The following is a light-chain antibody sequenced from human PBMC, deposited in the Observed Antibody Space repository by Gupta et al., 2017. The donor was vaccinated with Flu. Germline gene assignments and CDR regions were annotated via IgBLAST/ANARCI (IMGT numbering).Light chain of an antibody. CDR1: QGIGNF. V-gene: IGKV1-16*02. CDR2: SAS. Sequence: PASLSASVGDRVTITWRASQGIGNFLAWLQQRPGKAPKSLIHSASTSQSGVSSNFSGSGSGTDFTLIIGIRRPEDVATYYCQRENNFPLTFGGGTKVNIK. CDR3: QRENNFPLT. J-gene: IGKJ4*01.